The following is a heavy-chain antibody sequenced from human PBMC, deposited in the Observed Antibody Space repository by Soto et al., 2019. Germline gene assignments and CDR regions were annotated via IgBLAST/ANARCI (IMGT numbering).Heavy chain of an antibody. CDR3: ARGHHGLSFFDY. J-gene: IGHJ4*02. CDR2: IIPILGIA. V-gene: IGHV1-69*02. D-gene: IGHD2-8*01. Sequence: ASVKVSCKASGGTFSSYTISWVRQAPGQGLEWMGRIIPILGIANYAQKFQGRVTITADKSTSTAYMELSSLRSEDTAVYYCARGHHGLSFFDYWGQGTLVTVSS. CDR1: GGTFSSYT.